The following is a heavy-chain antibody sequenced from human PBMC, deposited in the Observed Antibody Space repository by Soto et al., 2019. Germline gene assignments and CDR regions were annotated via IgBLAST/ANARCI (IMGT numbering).Heavy chain of an antibody. D-gene: IGHD4-17*01. CDR1: GGSISSSSYY. J-gene: IGHJ4*02. CDR2: IYYSGST. Sequence: SETLSLTCTVSGGSISSSSYYWGWIRQPPGKGLEWIGSIYYSGSTYYNPSLKSRVTISVDTSKNQFSLKLSSVTAADTAVYYCATLGASYGDYIDYWGQGTLVTVSS. CDR3: ATLGASYGDYIDY. V-gene: IGHV4-39*07.